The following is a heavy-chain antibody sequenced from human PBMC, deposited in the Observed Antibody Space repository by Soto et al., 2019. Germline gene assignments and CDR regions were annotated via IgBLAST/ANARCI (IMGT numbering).Heavy chain of an antibody. V-gene: IGHV1-69*04. CDR1: GGFYGIKT. CDR2: IIPLVHII. CDR3: ARERRRDDSNTFDALDV. J-gene: IGHJ3*01. D-gene: IGHD3-22*01. Sequence: QVQLVQSGAEVKKPGSSVKVSCKASGGFYGIKTISGVRQAPGQGLEWMGRIIPLVHIINNAQKFQGRVAISAYKSTSTAYMELSSLKSDDTALYFCARERRRDDSNTFDALDVWGQGTMVTVSS.